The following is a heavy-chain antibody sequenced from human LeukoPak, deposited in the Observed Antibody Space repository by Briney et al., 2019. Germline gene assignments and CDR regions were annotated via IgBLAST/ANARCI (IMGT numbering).Heavy chain of an antibody. D-gene: IGHD3-22*01. CDR2: ISYDGSNK. Sequence: PGRSLRLSCAASGFTFSSYGMHWVRQAPGKGLEWVAVISYDGSNKYYADSVKGRFTISRDNSKNTLYLQMNSLRAEDTAVYYCARGHYYDSSGYYYAIWGQGTMVTVSS. CDR1: GFTFSSYG. V-gene: IGHV3-30*03. CDR3: ARGHYYDSSGYYYAI. J-gene: IGHJ3*02.